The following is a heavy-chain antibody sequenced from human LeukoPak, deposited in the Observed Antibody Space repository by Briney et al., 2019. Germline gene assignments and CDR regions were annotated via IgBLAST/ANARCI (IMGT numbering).Heavy chain of an antibody. CDR1: GGSISSYY. V-gene: IGHV4-4*07. CDR2: IYTSGST. CDR3: ARDLGLGSGTVTRGAGGY. Sequence: KASETLSLTCTVSGGSISSYYWSWIRQPAGKGLEWIGRIYTSGSTNYNPSLKSRVTMSIDMSKNQFSLKLSSVTAADTAVYYCARDLGLGSGTVTRGAGGYWGQGTLVTVSS. J-gene: IGHJ4*02. D-gene: IGHD4-17*01.